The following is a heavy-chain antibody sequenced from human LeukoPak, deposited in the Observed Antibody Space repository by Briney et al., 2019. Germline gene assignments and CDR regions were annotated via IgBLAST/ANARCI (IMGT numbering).Heavy chain of an antibody. D-gene: IGHD1-26*01. J-gene: IGHJ4*02. V-gene: IGHV4-59*08. CDR2: IYYSGST. Sequence: DPSETLSLTCTVSGGSISSYYWSWIRQPPGKGLEWIGYIYYSGSTNYSPSLKSRVTISVDTSKNQFSLKLSSVTAADTAVYYCARGARGSYSYWGQGTLVTVSS. CDR1: GGSISSYY. CDR3: ARGARGSYSY.